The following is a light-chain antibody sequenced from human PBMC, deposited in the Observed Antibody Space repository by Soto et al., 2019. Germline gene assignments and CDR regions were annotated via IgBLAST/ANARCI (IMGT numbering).Light chain of an antibody. CDR1: QSISNH. V-gene: IGKV3-20*01. Sequence: DIVMTQSPATLSVSPGQRATLSCRASQSISNHLAWYQQKPGQAPRPLIYGASSRATGAPDRFSGSGSGTDFTLTIGRLEPEDSAVYYCQQYGSSPWTFGQGTKVDI. J-gene: IGKJ1*01. CDR2: GAS. CDR3: QQYGSSPWT.